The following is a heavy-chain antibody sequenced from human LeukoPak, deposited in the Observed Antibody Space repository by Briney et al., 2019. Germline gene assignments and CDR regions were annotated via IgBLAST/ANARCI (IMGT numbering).Heavy chain of an antibody. V-gene: IGHV4-59*01. J-gene: IGHJ4*02. Sequence: SETLSLTCTVSGGSISSYYWSWIRQPPGKGLEWIGYIYYSGSTNYNPSLKSRVTISVDTSKNQFSLKLSSVTAADTAVYYCARVYYGDYDGGYFDYWGQGTLVTVSS. D-gene: IGHD4-17*01. CDR2: IYYSGST. CDR3: ARVYYGDYDGGYFDY. CDR1: GGSISSYY.